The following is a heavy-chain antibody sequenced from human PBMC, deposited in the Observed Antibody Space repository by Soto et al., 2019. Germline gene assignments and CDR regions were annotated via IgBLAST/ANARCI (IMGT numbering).Heavy chain of an antibody. CDR2: IYYSGST. D-gene: IGHD2-15*01. CDR3: ARVVVVAATLFYFDY. J-gene: IGHJ4*02. V-gene: IGHV4-59*01. CDR1: GGSISSYY. Sequence: PSETLSLTCTVSGGSISSYYWSWIRQPPGKGLEWIGYIYYSGSTNYNPSLKSRVTISVDTSKNQFSLKLSSVTAADTAVYYCARVVVVAATLFYFDYWGQGTLVTVSS.